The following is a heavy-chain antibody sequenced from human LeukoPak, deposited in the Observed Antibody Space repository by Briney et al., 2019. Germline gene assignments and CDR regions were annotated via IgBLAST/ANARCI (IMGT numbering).Heavy chain of an antibody. V-gene: IGHV3-48*04. CDR2: ISSGSSTI. Sequence: GGSLRLSCAASGFTFSSYSMNWVRQAPGKGLEWVSYISSGSSTIYYADSVKGRFTISRDNAKNSLYLQMNSLRAEDTAVYYCARDRQQLILGWFDPWGQGTLVTVSS. CDR3: ARDRQQLILGWFDP. D-gene: IGHD6-13*01. J-gene: IGHJ5*02. CDR1: GFTFSSYS.